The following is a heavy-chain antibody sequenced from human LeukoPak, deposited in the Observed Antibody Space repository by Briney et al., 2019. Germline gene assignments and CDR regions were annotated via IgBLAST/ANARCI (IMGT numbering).Heavy chain of an antibody. J-gene: IGHJ6*03. V-gene: IGHV3-74*01. CDR3: ARVGSSGWDYYMDV. CDR2: INGDGSST. CDR1: GFTFSRHW. D-gene: IGHD6-19*01. Sequence: GGSLRLSCAASGFTFSRHWMHWVRQAPGKGPVWVSRINGDGSSTNYADSVKGRLTISRDNAKDTLYLQMNSLRVEDTAVYYCARVGSSGWDYYMDVWGKGTTVTVSS.